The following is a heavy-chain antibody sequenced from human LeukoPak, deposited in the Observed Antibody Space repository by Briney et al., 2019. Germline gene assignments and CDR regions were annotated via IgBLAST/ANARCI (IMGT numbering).Heavy chain of an antibody. CDR1: GFTFSSYG. J-gene: IGHJ5*02. V-gene: IGHV3-30*02. CDR2: IRYDGSNK. CDR3: ARDSEPPGIAAAVSWFDP. D-gene: IGHD6-13*01. Sequence: GGSLRLSCAASGFTFSSYGMHWVRQAPGKGLEWVAFIRYDGSNKYYADSVKGRFTISRDNSKNTLYLQMNSLRAEDTAVYYCARDSEPPGIAAAVSWFDPWGQGTLVTVSS.